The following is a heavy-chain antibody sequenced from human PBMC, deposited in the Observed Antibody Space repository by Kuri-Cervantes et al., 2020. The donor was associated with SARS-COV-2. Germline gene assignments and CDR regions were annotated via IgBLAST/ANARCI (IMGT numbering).Heavy chain of an antibody. CDR1: GFTFSSYS. D-gene: IGHD2-2*02. V-gene: IGHV3-21*01. Sequence: GESLKISCAASGFTFSSYSMNWVRQAPGKGLEWVSSISSSSSYIYYADSVKGRFTISRDNAKNSLYLQMNSLRAEDTAVYHCATLGYCSSTSCYKRFDYWGQGTLVTVSS. J-gene: IGHJ4*02. CDR3: ATLGYCSSTSCYKRFDY. CDR2: ISSSSSYI.